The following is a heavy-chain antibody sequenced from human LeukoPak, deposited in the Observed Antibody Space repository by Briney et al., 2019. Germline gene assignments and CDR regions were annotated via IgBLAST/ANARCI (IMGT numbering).Heavy chain of an antibody. Sequence: PGGSLRLSCVASGFTYRSYWMSWVRQAPGKGLVWVANINQDGSEKFYVDSVKGRFTISRDNSKNTLYLQKNSLRAEDTAVYYCAKFQANYYDSSGYGCFDYWGQGVLVTVSS. D-gene: IGHD3-22*01. CDR3: AKFQANYYDSSGYGCFDY. CDR2: INQDGSEK. V-gene: IGHV3-7*03. CDR1: GFTYRSYW. J-gene: IGHJ4*02.